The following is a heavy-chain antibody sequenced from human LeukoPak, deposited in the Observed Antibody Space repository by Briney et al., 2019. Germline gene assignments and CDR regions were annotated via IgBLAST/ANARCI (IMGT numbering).Heavy chain of an antibody. J-gene: IGHJ4*02. Sequence: GGSLRLSCAASGFTFSSYAMHWVRQAPGKGLEWVAVISYDGSNKYYADSVKGRFTISRDNAKNSLYLQMNSLRAEDTAVYYCARRSFHDYWGQGTLVTVSS. CDR3: ARRSFHDY. CDR2: ISYDGSNK. D-gene: IGHD1-26*01. CDR1: GFTFSSYA. V-gene: IGHV3-30-3*01.